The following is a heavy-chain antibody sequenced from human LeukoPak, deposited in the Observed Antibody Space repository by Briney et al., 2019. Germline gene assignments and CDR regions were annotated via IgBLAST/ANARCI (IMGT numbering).Heavy chain of an antibody. CDR2: IIPIFGTA. J-gene: IGHJ4*02. Sequence: GASVKVSCTASGGTFSSYAISWVRQAPGQGLEWMGGIIPIFGTANYAQKFQGRVTITADESTSTAYMELSSLRSEDTAVYYCARAGIPAMVRGVIITLGYFDYWGQGTLVTVSS. D-gene: IGHD3-10*01. V-gene: IGHV1-69*13. CDR3: ARAGIPAMVRGVIITLGYFDY. CDR1: GGTFSSYA.